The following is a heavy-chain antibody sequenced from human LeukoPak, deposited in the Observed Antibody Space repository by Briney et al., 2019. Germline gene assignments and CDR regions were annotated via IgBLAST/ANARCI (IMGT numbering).Heavy chain of an antibody. CDR3: ARGFSDIVNYFDP. J-gene: IGHJ5*02. D-gene: IGHD4-11*01. CDR1: GFSVSSDY. CDR2: IYRGGGT. Sequence: GGSLRLSCAVSGFSVSSDYMSWVRQAPGKGLEWVSAIYRGGGTYYADSVKGRFTISRDSSKNTLFLQMNSLRAEDTAVYYCARGFSDIVNYFDPWGQGTLVIVSS. V-gene: IGHV3-53*01.